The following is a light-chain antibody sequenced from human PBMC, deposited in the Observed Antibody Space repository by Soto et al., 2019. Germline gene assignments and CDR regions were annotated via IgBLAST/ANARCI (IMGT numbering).Light chain of an antibody. Sequence: QSALTQPASASGSPGQSITISCTGTSSDVGGYKYVSWYQQHPGNAPKLLIYTVNNRPSGVSNRFSGSKSGNTASLTISGLQAEDEADYYCSSYTSSSSYVFGTGTKLTVL. CDR3: SSYTSSSSYV. J-gene: IGLJ1*01. V-gene: IGLV2-14*01. CDR1: SSDVGGYKY. CDR2: TVN.